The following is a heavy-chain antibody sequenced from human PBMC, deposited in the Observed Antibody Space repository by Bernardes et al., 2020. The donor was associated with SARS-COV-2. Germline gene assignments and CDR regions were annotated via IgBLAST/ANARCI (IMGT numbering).Heavy chain of an antibody. J-gene: IGHJ4*02. V-gene: IGHV5-51*01. CDR3: GRLGGGAYCSTGGCYSDS. Sequence: SLNLSCKGSGYSFPKSWIVWVRQMPGTGLEWMGLIYPGDSDTRYSPSFQGHVTISADESVSTAYLQWSSLKASDSALYYCGRLGGGAYCSTGGCYSDSWGQGTLVTVSS. D-gene: IGHD2-15*01. CDR2: IYPGDSDT. CDR1: GYSFPKSW.